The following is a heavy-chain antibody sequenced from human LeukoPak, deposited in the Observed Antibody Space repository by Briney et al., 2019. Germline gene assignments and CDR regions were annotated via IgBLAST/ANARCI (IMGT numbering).Heavy chain of an antibody. CDR2: INPSGGNT. CDR3: ARNNYDILTGYKALDY. CDR1: GYTLTNYY. Sequence: ASVKVSCKASGYTLTNYYIHWVRQAPGQGLEWMGIINPSGGNTNYAQNSQGRDTMTRDMSTSTVYMELSSLRFEDTAVYYCARNNYDILTGYKALDYWGQGTLVTVSS. J-gene: IGHJ4*02. D-gene: IGHD3-9*01. V-gene: IGHV1-46*01.